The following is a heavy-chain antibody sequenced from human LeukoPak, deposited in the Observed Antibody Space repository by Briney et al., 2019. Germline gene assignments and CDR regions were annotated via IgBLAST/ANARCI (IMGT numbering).Heavy chain of an antibody. V-gene: IGHV4-61*02. J-gene: IGHJ6*03. D-gene: IGHD3-10*01. CDR2: IYTSGST. CDR1: GGSISSGSYY. CDR3: ARGSYGSGSRNYYYYMDV. Sequence: PSETLSLTCTVSGGSISSGSYYWSWIRQPAGKGLEWIGRIYTSGSTNYNPSLKSRVTISVDTSKNQFSLKLSSVTAADTAVYYCARGSYGSGSRNYYYYMDVWGKGTTVTISS.